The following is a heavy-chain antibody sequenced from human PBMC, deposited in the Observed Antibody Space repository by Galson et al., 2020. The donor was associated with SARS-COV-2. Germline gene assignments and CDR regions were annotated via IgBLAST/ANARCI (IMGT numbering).Heavy chain of an antibody. V-gene: IGHV4-39*07. CDR1: DPSITSSSYY. D-gene: IGHD3-3*01. CDR2: IYYNGNT. Sequence: SETLSLTCSVSDPSITSSSYYWGWIRQAPGKGLEWIGHIYYNGNTYYNPSLKSRVTISIDTSKKQFSLKLTSVTAADTAVYFCAREGTNFESWSGYLNWFDTWGQGTRVTVSS. CDR3: AREGTNFESWSGYLNWFDT. J-gene: IGHJ5*02.